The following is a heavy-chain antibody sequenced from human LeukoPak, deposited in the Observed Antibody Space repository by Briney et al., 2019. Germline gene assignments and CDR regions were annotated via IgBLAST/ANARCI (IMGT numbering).Heavy chain of an antibody. CDR3: ARMGGYSGYATH. J-gene: IGHJ4*02. Sequence: GSLRLSCAASGFTFSSYAMSWVRQAPGKGLEWIGEINHSGSTNYNPSLKSRVTISVDTSKNQFSLKLSSVTAADTAVYYCARMGGYSGYATHWGQGTLVTVSS. V-gene: IGHV4-34*01. CDR1: GFTFSSYA. D-gene: IGHD5-12*01. CDR2: INHSGST.